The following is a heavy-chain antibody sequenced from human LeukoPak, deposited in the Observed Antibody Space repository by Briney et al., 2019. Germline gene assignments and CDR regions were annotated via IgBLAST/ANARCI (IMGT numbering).Heavy chain of an antibody. CDR1: GGSLRRYA. CDR3: AARDNGNDLLSYHAMDV. CDR2: IMPVLDTG. J-gene: IGHJ6*04. V-gene: IGHV1-69*06. D-gene: IGHD1-1*01. Sequence: LWASVKVYCKASGGSLRRYAFAWDRQAPGQGLEWMGGIMPVLDTGSYAQGLQGRVTITADRSTSTAYMELRSLRPEDTALYYCAARDNGNDLLSYHAMDVWGNGTTVTVSS.